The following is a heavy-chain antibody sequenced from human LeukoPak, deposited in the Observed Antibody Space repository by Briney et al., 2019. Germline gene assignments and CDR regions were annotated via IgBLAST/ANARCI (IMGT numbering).Heavy chain of an antibody. CDR2: IIPIFGTA. J-gene: IGHJ6*04. Sequence: ASVKVSCKASGGTFRSYAISWVRQAPGQGLEWMGGIIPIFGTANYAQKFQGRVTITADESTSTAYMELSSLRSEDTAVYYCARTQIDHVKYGMDVWGKGTTVTVSS. CDR3: ARTQIDHVKYGMDV. V-gene: IGHV1-69*13. CDR1: GGTFRSYA.